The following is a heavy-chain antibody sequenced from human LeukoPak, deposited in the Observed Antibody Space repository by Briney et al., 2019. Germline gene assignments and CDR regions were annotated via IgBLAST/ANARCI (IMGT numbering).Heavy chain of an antibody. CDR2: ISWNSGSI. CDR3: AKDRHDYSNYDLGY. CDR1: GFTFDDYA. Sequence: GGSLRLSCAASGFTFDDYAMHWVRQAPGKGLEWVSGISWNSGSIGYADSVKGRFTISRDNAKNSLYLQMNSLRAEDTALYYCAKDRHDYSNYDLGYWGQGTLVTVSS. D-gene: IGHD4-11*01. J-gene: IGHJ4*02. V-gene: IGHV3-9*01.